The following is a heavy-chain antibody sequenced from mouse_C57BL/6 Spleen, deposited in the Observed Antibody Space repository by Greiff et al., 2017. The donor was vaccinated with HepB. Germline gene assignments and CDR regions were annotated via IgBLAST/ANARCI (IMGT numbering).Heavy chain of an antibody. CDR1: GYTFTSYW. Sequence: QVQLQQSGAELVKPGASVKLSCKASGYTFTSYWMQWVKQRPGQGLEWIGEIDPSDSYTNYNQKFKGKATLTVDTSSSTAYMQLSSLTSEDSAVYYCARGRLDYWGQGTTLTVSS. CDR2: IDPSDSYT. V-gene: IGHV1-50*01. J-gene: IGHJ2*01. CDR3: ARGRLDY.